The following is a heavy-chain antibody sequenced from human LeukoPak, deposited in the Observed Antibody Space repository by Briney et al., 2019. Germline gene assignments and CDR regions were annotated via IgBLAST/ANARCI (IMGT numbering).Heavy chain of an antibody. D-gene: IGHD5-18*01. J-gene: IGHJ4*02. CDR3: ASSTWIQLPFDY. CDR1: GGTFSSYA. CDR2: IIPIFGTA. V-gene: IGHV1-69*01. Sequence: SVKVSCKASGGTFSSYAISWVRQAPGQGLEWMGGIIPIFGTANYAQKFQGRVTITADGSTSTAYMELSSLRSEDTAVYYCASSTWIQLPFDYWGQGTLVTVSS.